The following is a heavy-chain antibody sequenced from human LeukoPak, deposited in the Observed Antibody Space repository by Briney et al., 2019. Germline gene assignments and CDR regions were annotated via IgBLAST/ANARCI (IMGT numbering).Heavy chain of an antibody. CDR2: IYYAGST. Sequence: SETLSLTCSVSGGSISSLYWSWIRQPPGKGLEWIGYIYYAGSTNYNPSLKSRVTMFVDMSKNQFSLRLSSVTAADTAVYYCARHRAYSSSSPFDYWGQGTLVTVSS. J-gene: IGHJ4*02. D-gene: IGHD6-6*01. CDR1: GGSISSLY. V-gene: IGHV4-59*08. CDR3: ARHRAYSSSSPFDY.